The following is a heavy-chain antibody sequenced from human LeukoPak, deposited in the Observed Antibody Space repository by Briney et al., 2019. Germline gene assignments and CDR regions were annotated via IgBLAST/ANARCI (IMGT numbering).Heavy chain of an antibody. J-gene: IGHJ4*02. Sequence: SVKVSCKASGGTFSSYAISWVRQAPGQGLEWMGGIISIFGTVNYAQKFQGRVTITADESTSTAYMELSSLRSQDTAVYYCARIFGSSSSFDYWGQGTPVTVSS. CDR3: ARIFGSSSSFDY. CDR2: IISIFGTV. D-gene: IGHD6-6*01. CDR1: GGTFSSYA. V-gene: IGHV1-69*13.